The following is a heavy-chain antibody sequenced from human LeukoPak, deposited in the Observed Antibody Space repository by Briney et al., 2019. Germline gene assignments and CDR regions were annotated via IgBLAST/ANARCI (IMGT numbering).Heavy chain of an antibody. J-gene: IGHJ6*02. D-gene: IGHD2-2*01. V-gene: IGHV1-18*01. CDR3: AREYCSSTSCYTVRPYYYYGMDD. Sequence: GASVKVSCKASGYTFTSYGISWVRQAPGQGLEWMGWISAYNGNTNYAQKLQGRVTMATDTSTSTAYMELRSLRSDDTAVYYCAREYCSSTSCYTVRPYYYYGMDDWGQGTTVTVSS. CDR2: ISAYNGNT. CDR1: GYTFTSYG.